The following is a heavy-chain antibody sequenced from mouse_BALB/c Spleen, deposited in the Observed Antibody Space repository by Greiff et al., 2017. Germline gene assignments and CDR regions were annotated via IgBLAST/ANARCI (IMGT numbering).Heavy chain of an antibody. V-gene: IGHV5-17*02. CDR1: GFTFSSFG. CDR2: ISSGSSTI. CDR3: ARGSDRFAY. Sequence: EVMLVESGGGLVKPGGSLKLSCAASGFTFSSFGMHWVRQAPEKGLEWVAYISSGSSTIYYADTVKGRFTISRDNPKNTLFLQMTSLRSEDTAMYYCARGSDRFAYWGQGTLVTVSA. J-gene: IGHJ3*01.